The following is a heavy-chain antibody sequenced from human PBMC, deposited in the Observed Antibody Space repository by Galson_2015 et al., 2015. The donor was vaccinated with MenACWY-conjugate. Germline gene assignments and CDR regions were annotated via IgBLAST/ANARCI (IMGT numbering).Heavy chain of an antibody. CDR2: IGSSGFST. V-gene: IGHV3-23*01. D-gene: IGHD5-24*01. CDR3: VRAEGWLRSAFDI. Sequence: SLRLSCAASGFTFSSYATSWVRQAPGKGLEWVSGIGSSGFSTYYADSVKGRFTISRDNSKNTVFLQMNSLRPEDSAVYYCVRAEGWLRSAFDIWGQGTMVTVSS. J-gene: IGHJ3*02. CDR1: GFTFSSYA.